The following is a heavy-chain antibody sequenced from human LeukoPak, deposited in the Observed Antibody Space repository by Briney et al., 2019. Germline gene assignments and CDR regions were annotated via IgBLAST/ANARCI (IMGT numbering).Heavy chain of an antibody. V-gene: IGHV4-39*07. CDR3: ARVAGDPGGYYYYMDV. CDR2: IYYSGST. J-gene: IGHJ6*03. D-gene: IGHD7-27*01. CDR1: GGSISSSDYY. Sequence: SETLSLTCTVSGGSISSSDYYWGWIRQPPGKGLEWIGSIYYSGSTYYNPSLKSRVTISVDTSKNQFSLKLSSVTAADTAVYYCARVAGDPGGYYYYMDVWGKGTTVTVSS.